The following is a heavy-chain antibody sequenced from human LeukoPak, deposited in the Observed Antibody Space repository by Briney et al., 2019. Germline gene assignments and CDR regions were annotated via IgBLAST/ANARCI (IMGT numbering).Heavy chain of an antibody. Sequence: PGGSLRLSCAASGFTFSSYAMSWVRQAPGKGLEWVSAISGSGGSTYYADSVKGRFTISRDNSKNTLYLQMNSLRAEDTAVYYCAKDYLVRYTYYYGSGSYAPYYFDYWGQGTLVTVSS. J-gene: IGHJ4*02. D-gene: IGHD3-10*01. V-gene: IGHV3-23*01. CDR1: GFTFSSYA. CDR3: AKDYLVRYTYYYGSGSYAPYYFDY. CDR2: ISGSGGST.